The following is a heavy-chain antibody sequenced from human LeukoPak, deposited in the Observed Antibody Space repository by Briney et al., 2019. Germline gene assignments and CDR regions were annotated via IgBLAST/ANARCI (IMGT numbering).Heavy chain of an antibody. CDR1: GFTFYDYA. CDR3: AKDMQPSGSPACDY. V-gene: IGHV3-9*01. Sequence: SLRLSCAASGFTFYDYAMHWVRQAPGKGLEWVSGISWNSGSIGYADSVKGRFTISRDNAKNSLYLQMNSLRAEDTALYYCAKDMQPSGSPACDYWGQGTLVTVSS. D-gene: IGHD3-10*01. CDR2: ISWNSGSI. J-gene: IGHJ4*02.